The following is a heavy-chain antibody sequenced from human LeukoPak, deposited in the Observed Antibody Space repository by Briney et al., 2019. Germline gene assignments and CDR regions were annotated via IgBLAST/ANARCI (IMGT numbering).Heavy chain of an antibody. CDR2: IKSNTDGGTT. V-gene: IGHV3-15*01. CDR1: GFTFSSYW. CDR3: TTDVWYYDSSGYYYDPFDY. D-gene: IGHD3-22*01. Sequence: GGSLRLSCAASGFTFSSYWMSWVRQAPGKGLEWVGRIKSNTDGGTTDYAAPVKGRFTISRDDSKNTLYLQMNSLKTEDTAVYYCTTDVWYYDSSGYYYDPFDYWGQGTLVTVSS. J-gene: IGHJ4*02.